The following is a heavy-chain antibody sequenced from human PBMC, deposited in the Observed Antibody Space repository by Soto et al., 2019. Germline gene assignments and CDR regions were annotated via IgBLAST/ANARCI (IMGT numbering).Heavy chain of an antibody. Sequence: QVQLVESGGGVVQPGRSLRLSCAAAGFTFSSYGMHWVRQAPGKGLEWVAVIWYDGSNKYYADSVQGRFTISRDNSKNPLHLQMNSLRAEDTAVYYCARSAGTEVDYWGLGTPVTVSS. D-gene: IGHD6-13*01. CDR3: ARSAGTEVDY. J-gene: IGHJ4*02. V-gene: IGHV3-33*01. CDR2: IWYDGSNK. CDR1: GFTFSSYG.